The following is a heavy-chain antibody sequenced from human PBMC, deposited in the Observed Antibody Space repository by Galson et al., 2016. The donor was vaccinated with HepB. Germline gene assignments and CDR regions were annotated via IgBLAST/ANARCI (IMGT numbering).Heavy chain of an antibody. D-gene: IGHD4-23*01. CDR1: GGSSSSFY. Sequence: SLTCTVSGGSSSSFYWSWIRQPPGKRLEWIGHIFHTGRPTYTRSLKSRVTISVDTSKNQVSLKLSSVTAADTALYYCARQTSVLTGSAFDIWGQGTMVTVSS. CDR3: ARQTSVLTGSAFDI. V-gene: IGHV4-59*08. CDR2: IFHTGRP. J-gene: IGHJ3*02.